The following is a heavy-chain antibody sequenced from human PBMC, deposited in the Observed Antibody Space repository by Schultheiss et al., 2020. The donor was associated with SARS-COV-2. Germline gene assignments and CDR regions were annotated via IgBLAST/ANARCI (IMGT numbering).Heavy chain of an antibody. Sequence: GGSLRLSCAASGFTFSSYWMHWVRQAPGKGLVWVSRINSDGSSTSYADSVKGRFTISRDNAKNTLYLQMNSLRAEDTAVYYCASPYSRRGETFDYWGQGTLVTVSS. CDR3: ASPYSRRGETFDY. CDR1: GFTFSSYW. V-gene: IGHV3-74*01. J-gene: IGHJ4*02. CDR2: INSDGSST. D-gene: IGHD1-26*01.